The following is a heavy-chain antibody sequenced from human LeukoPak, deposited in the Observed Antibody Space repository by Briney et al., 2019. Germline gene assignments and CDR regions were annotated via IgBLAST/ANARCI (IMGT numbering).Heavy chain of an antibody. V-gene: IGHV3-23*01. Sequence: PGGSLRLSCAASGFTFSSYAMSWVRQAPGKGLEWVSGMSSSGDSTYHADSVKGRFTISRDNSKNTPYLQMNSLRAEDTAVFYCAKSPNMVQGARGDWFDPWGQGILVTVSS. J-gene: IGHJ5*02. D-gene: IGHD3-10*01. CDR1: GFTFSSYA. CDR3: AKSPNMVQGARGDWFDP. CDR2: MSSSGDST.